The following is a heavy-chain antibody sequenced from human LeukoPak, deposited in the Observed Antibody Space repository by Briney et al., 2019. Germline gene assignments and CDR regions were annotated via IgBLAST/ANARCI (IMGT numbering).Heavy chain of an antibody. Sequence: GASVKVSCKASRYTFTGYYMHWVRQAPGQGLEWMGWINPNSGGTNYAQKFQGRATMTRDKSISTAYMELSRLNSDDTAVYYCASLDYGDVDYWGQGTLVTVSS. CDR1: RYTFTGYY. CDR3: ASLDYGDVDY. CDR2: INPNSGGT. V-gene: IGHV1-2*02. J-gene: IGHJ4*02. D-gene: IGHD3-16*01.